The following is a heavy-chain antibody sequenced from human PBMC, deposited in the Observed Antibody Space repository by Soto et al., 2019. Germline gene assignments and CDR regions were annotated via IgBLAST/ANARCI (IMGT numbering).Heavy chain of an antibody. Sequence: EVQLVETGGGLIQPGGSVRLSCAASGFAVSSNFVNWVRQAPGRGLEWVSVIYSGGNSYYADSVKGRFTISRDNSKNTVYLQMNSLRDADTALYYCARGTDNAKIRFDPRGQGTLVTVSS. CDR3: ARGTDNAKIRFDP. D-gene: IGHD1-1*01. CDR1: GFAVSSNF. J-gene: IGHJ5*02. CDR2: IYSGGNS. V-gene: IGHV3-53*02.